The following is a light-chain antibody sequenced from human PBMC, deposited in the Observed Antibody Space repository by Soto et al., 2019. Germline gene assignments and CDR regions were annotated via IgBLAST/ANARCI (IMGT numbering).Light chain of an antibody. V-gene: IGKV1-16*01. CDR3: QQYHSYWT. CDR1: QDITNY. J-gene: IGKJ1*01. Sequence: IQMNQSPSSLSASVGDRVTITCQASQDITNYLNWVQQKPWKAPKLLIYDASSLESGVPQRFSGSGSGTEFTLTISSLQTDDFSTYYCQQYHSYWTFGQRTKV. CDR2: DAS.